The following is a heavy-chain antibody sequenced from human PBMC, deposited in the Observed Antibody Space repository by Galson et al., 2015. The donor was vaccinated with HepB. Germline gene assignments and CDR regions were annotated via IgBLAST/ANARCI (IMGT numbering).Heavy chain of an antibody. Sequence: SLRLSCAASGFTFSSYAMTWVRQAPGQGLEWVSAISESGGSTYYADSVKGRFTVSSDNSKNTLYLQMNSLRAEDTAVYYCAKVAGDWWYFDLWGRGTLVTVCS. V-gene: IGHV3-23*01. J-gene: IGHJ2*01. CDR1: GFTFSSYA. CDR2: ISESGGST. CDR3: AKVAGDWWYFDL. D-gene: IGHD6-19*01.